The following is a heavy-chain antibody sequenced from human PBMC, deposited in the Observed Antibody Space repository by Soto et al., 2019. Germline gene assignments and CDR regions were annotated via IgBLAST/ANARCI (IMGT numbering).Heavy chain of an antibody. CDR1: GFTFRSYS. CDR3: ARASPGYYSRYYFDY. D-gene: IGHD3-9*01. Sequence: EVQLVESGGGLVKPGGTLRLSCAASGFTFRSYSMNWDRQAPGKGLEWVSSISSSSSYIYYADSVKGRLTISRDNAKNSVYLQVNILRAEDADVYDFARASPGYYSRYYFDYWGQGRLVSV. J-gene: IGHJ4*02. V-gene: IGHV3-21*01. CDR2: ISSSSSYI.